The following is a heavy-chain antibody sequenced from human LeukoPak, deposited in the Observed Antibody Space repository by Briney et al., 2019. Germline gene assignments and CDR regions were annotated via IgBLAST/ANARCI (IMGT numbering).Heavy chain of an antibody. Sequence: PGESLKISCKGSGYSFTSYWIGWVRQMPGKGLEWMGIIYPGDSDTRYSPSFQGQVTISADKSISTAYLQWSSLKASDTAMYYCARLLSGSSSNAIGWFDPWGQGTLVTVSS. D-gene: IGHD6-6*01. CDR1: GYSFTSYW. V-gene: IGHV5-51*01. J-gene: IGHJ5*02. CDR3: ARLLSGSSSNAIGWFDP. CDR2: IYPGDSDT.